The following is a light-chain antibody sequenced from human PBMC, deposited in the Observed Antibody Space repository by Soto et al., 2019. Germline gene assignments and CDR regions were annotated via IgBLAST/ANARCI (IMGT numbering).Light chain of an antibody. CDR1: QNIRSR. Sequence: DFQMTQSPSTLSASVGDRVTITCRASQNIRSRLAWFQQKPGKAPKLLIYDASSLESGVPQRFSGSGSGTEFTLTISSLQTDDFSTDYRRQYHSYWTFGQGTKVE. J-gene: IGKJ1*01. V-gene: IGKV1-5*01. CDR3: RQYHSYWT. CDR2: DAS.